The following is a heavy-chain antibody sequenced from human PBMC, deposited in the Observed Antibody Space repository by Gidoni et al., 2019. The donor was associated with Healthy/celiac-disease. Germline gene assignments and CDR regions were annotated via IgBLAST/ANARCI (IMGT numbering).Heavy chain of an antibody. V-gene: IGHV4-34*01. CDR3: ARGLWVGGFDY. CDR2: INHSGST. CDR1: GGSFSGYY. Sequence: QVQLQQWGAGLLKPSETLSLTCAVYGGSFSGYYWSWIRQPPGKGLEWIGEINHSGSTNYNPSLKSRVTISVDTSKNQFSLKLSSVTAADTAVYYCARGLWVGGFDYWGQGTLVTVSS. J-gene: IGHJ4*02. D-gene: IGHD1-26*01.